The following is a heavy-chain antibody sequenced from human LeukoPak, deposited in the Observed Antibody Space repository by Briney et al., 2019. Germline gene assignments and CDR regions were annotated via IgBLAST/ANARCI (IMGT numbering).Heavy chain of an antibody. D-gene: IGHD3-10*01. V-gene: IGHV1-24*01. Sequence: ASVKVSFKVSGYTLTELSMHWVRQAPGKGLEWMGGFDPEDGETIYAQKFQGRVTMTEDTSTDTAYMELSSLRSEDTAVYYCATRVAYGSGSYYGQVNYFDYWGQGTLVTVSS. J-gene: IGHJ4*02. CDR3: ATRVAYGSGSYYGQVNYFDY. CDR1: GYTLTELS. CDR2: FDPEDGET.